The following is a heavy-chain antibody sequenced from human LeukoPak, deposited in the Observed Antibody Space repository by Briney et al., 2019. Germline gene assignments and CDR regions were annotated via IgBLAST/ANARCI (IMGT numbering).Heavy chain of an antibody. D-gene: IGHD3-10*01. Sequence: GGSLRLSCAASGFTFSSYAMTWVRQAPGKRLDWVSLISAGGAGTYYADSVKGRFTISRDNSKNTLFLQMNSLRVEDTAIYYCAKVANYYGSGRGYFDYWGQGTLVTVSS. CDR3: AKVANYYGSGRGYFDY. CDR1: GFTFSSYA. V-gene: IGHV3-23*01. CDR2: ISAGGAGT. J-gene: IGHJ4*02.